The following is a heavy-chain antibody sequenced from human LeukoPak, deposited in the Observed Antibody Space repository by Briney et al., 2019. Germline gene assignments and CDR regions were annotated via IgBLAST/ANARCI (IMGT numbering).Heavy chain of an antibody. CDR2: SNTNTGNP. J-gene: IGHJ5*02. V-gene: IGHV7-4-1*02. CDR1: GYSFTSYD. CDR3: ATDRHCSSTSCYSSNTYNWFDP. D-gene: IGHD2-2*01. Sequence: ASVKVSCKAAGYSFTSYDMNWVRQAPGQGLEWMGWSNTNTGNPTYAQGFTGRFVFSLDTSVSTAYLQISSLKAEDTAVYYCATDRHCSSTSCYSSNTYNWFDPWGQGTLVTVSS.